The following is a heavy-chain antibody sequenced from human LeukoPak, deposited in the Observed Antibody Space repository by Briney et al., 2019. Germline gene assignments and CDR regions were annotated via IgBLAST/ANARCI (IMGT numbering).Heavy chain of an antibody. CDR2: IKQDGSEK. D-gene: IGHD3-9*01. CDR1: GFTFSSYW. J-gene: IGHJ4*02. CDR3: ARRLRYSVGFDY. Sequence: PGGSLRLSCAVSGFTFSSYWMNWVRQAPGKGLDWVANIKQDGSEKYYVDSVKGRFTISRDNAKNSLYLQMNSLRAEDTAVYYCARRLRYSVGFDYWGQGTLVTVSS. V-gene: IGHV3-7*01.